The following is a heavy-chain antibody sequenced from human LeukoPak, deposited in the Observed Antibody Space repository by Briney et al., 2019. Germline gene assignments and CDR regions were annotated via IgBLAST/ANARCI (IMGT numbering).Heavy chain of an antibody. CDR3: AKIERVVPAATKHPERGDY. Sequence: QTGGSLRLSCAASGFTFSSYAMSWVRQAPGKGLEWVSAISGSGGSTCYADSVKGRFTISRDNSKNTLYLQMNSLRAEDTAVYYCAKIERVVPAATKHPERGDYWGQGTLVTVSS. J-gene: IGHJ4*02. CDR1: GFTFSSYA. D-gene: IGHD2-2*01. CDR2: ISGSGGST. V-gene: IGHV3-23*01.